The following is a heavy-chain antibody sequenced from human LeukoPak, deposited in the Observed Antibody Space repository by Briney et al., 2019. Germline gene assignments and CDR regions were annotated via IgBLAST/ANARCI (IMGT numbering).Heavy chain of an antibody. CDR3: AREIGVHGPMDC. CDR2: IYSDENT. J-gene: IGHJ4*02. D-gene: IGHD1-1*01. Sequence: GGSLRLSCAASGFTVRSKYVSWVRQAPGKGLEWVSVIYSDENTYYADSVKGRFTVSRDNSKNTVFLQMTSLRAEDTAVYYCAREIGVHGPMDCWGQGTLVTVSS. CDR1: GFTVRSKY. V-gene: IGHV3-53*01.